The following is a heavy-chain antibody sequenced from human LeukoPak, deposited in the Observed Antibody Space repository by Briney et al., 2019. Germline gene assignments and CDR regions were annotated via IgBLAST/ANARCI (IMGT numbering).Heavy chain of an antibody. J-gene: IGHJ4*02. V-gene: IGHV3-74*01. D-gene: IGHD3-9*01. CDR3: ARVGILTGYYWDY. CDR2: INSDGSST. Sequence: GGSLRLSCAASGFTFSSYWMHWVRQAPGKGLVWVSRINSDGSSTSYADSVKGRFTISRDNAKNTLYLQMNSLRAEDTAVYYCARVGILTGYYWDYWGQGTLVTVSS. CDR1: GFTFSSYW.